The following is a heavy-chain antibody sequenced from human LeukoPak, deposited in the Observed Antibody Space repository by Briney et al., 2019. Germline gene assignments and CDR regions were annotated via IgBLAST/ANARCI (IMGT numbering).Heavy chain of an antibody. Sequence: PSQTLSLTCTVSGGSINSGDYFWSWIRQHPGKGLEWIGYIYYSESTHYNPSLKTRITISVDTSKNEFSLKLSSVTAADTAVYYCARVGITIFGDLIYYYYMDVWGKGTTVTVSS. CDR1: GGSINSGDYF. D-gene: IGHD3-3*01. CDR3: ARVGITIFGDLIYYYYMDV. J-gene: IGHJ6*03. CDR2: IYYSEST. V-gene: IGHV4-31*03.